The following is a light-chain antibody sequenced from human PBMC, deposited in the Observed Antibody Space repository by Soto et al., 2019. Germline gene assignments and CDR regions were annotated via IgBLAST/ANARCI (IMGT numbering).Light chain of an antibody. CDR1: TGAVTSGHY. V-gene: IGLV7-46*01. J-gene: IGLJ2*01. CDR3: LLSYSGARVV. Sequence: QAVVTQEPSLTVSPGGTVTLTCGSSTGAVTSGHYPYWIQQKPGQAPTTLICDTNNKHSWTPARFSGSLLGGKAALTLSGAQPEDEAEYYCLLSYSGARVVFGGGTKLTVL. CDR2: DTN.